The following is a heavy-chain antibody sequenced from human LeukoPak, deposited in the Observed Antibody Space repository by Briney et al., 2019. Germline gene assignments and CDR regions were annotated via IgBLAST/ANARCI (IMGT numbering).Heavy chain of an antibody. V-gene: IGHV3-48*01. CDR3: VRDGNRGYDMDV. D-gene: IGHD3-10*01. J-gene: IGHJ6*02. Sequence: PGGSLRLSCATSGFTLRYYQMNWVRQAPGKGLEWVSYINVVNGAIYYADSVKVRFTISGDIATNSVYLQMNSLRAEDTALYYCVRDGNRGYDMDVWGQGTAVTVSS. CDR1: GFTLRYYQ. CDR2: INVVNGAI.